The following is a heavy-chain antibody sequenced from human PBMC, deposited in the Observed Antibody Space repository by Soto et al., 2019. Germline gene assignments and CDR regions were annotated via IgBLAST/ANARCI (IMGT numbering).Heavy chain of an antibody. D-gene: IGHD2-15*01. J-gene: IGHJ4*02. CDR3: SMMKNELGYCSGGSCYSSDY. CDR1: GGTFSSYA. CDR2: IIPIFGTA. Sequence: QVQLVQSGAEVKKPGSSVKVSCKASGGTFSSYAISWVRQAPGQGLEWMGGIIPIFGTANYAQKFQGRVTITADESTITAYMELSRLRSEDTAVYYCSMMKNELGYCSGGSCYSSDYWGQGTLVTVSS. V-gene: IGHV1-69*01.